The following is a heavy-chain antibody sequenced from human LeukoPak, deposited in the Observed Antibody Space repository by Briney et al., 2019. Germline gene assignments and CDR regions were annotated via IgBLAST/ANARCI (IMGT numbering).Heavy chain of an antibody. CDR2: IRSKAYGGTT. Sequence: SGGSLRLSCTASGFTFGDYATSWVRQAPGKGLEWVGFIRSKAYGGTTEYAASVKGRFTISRDDSKSIAYLQMNSLKTEDTAVYYCTRRSGSLHFDYWGQGTLVTVSS. D-gene: IGHD3-10*01. V-gene: IGHV3-49*04. CDR1: GFTFGDYA. CDR3: TRRSGSLHFDY. J-gene: IGHJ4*02.